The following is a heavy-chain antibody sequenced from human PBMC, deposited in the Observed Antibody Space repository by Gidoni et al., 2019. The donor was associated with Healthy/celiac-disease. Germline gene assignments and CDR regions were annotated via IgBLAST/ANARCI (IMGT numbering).Heavy chain of an antibody. CDR3: ARLWGYGDYDPGSQGGYFDL. D-gene: IGHD4-17*01. Sequence: QVQLQESGPGLVKPSETLSLPCTVSGGPIRSYYWSWIRQPPGKGLAWIGYIYYSGSTNYNPSLKSRVTISVDTSKNQFSLKLSSVTAADTAVYYCARLWGYGDYDPGSQGGYFDLWGRGTLVTVSS. CDR2: IYYSGST. V-gene: IGHV4-59*08. J-gene: IGHJ2*01. CDR1: GGPIRSYY.